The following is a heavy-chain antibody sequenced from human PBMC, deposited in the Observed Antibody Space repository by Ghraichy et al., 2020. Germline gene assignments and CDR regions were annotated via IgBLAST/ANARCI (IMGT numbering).Heavy chain of an antibody. J-gene: IGHJ6*03. CDR1: GYTFTGYY. CDR3: AILGGGAWYYYYMDV. D-gene: IGHD3-16*01. Sequence: ASVKVSCKASGYTFTGYYMHWVRQAPGQGLEWMGRINPNSGGTNYAQKFQGRVTMTRDTSISTAYMELSRLRSDDTAVYYCAILGGGAWYYYYMDVWGKGTTVTVSS. V-gene: IGHV1-2*06. CDR2: INPNSGGT.